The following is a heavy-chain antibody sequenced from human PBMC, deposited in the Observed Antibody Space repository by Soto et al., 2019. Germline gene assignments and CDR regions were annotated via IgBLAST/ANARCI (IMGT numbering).Heavy chain of an antibody. CDR1: GFTFSRYD. Sequence: EVQLVESGGGLVQPGGSLRLSCAASGFTFSRYDMHWVRQVTGKGLEWVSAIGTIGDTYYADSVKGRFTISREDAETSLYLQMNSLRAGDTSVYYCVREMRPVGYSGSHYYNGRDVWGRGTTVTVSS. V-gene: IGHV3-13*01. CDR3: VREMRPVGYSGSHYYNGRDV. D-gene: IGHD1-26*01. CDR2: IGTIGDT. J-gene: IGHJ6*02.